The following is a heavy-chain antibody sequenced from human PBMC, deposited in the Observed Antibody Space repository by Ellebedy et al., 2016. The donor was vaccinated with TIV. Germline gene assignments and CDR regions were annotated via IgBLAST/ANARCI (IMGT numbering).Heavy chain of an antibody. J-gene: IGHJ3*01. CDR2: VFYTGST. CDR3: ARRRVGTIKPPAGASEFDV. CDR1: GGTFSSSTYY. D-gene: IGHD1-26*01. V-gene: IGHV4-39*01. Sequence: SETLSLXCTVSGGTFSSSTYYFDWLRQPPGKGLEWIGTVFYTGSTFYNPSLTSRATISVDTSKNQFSLQLTSLNAADSAIYFCARRRVGTIKPPAGASEFDVWGQGTMVTASS.